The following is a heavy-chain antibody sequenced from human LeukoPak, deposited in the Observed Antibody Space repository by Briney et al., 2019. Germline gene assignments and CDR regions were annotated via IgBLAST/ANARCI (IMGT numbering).Heavy chain of an antibody. Sequence: ASVKVSCKASGGTFSSYAISWVRQAPGQGLEWMGRIIPILGIANYAQKFQGRVTITADKSTSTAYMELSSLRSEDTAVYYCARDFAGIAVAGSHYGMDVWGQGTTATVSS. D-gene: IGHD6-19*01. CDR3: ARDFAGIAVAGSHYGMDV. J-gene: IGHJ6*02. CDR1: GGTFSSYA. V-gene: IGHV1-69*04. CDR2: IIPILGIA.